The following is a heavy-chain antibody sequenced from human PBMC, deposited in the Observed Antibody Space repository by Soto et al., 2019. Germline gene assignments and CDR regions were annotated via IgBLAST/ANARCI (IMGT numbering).Heavy chain of an antibody. J-gene: IGHJ6*02. CDR2: IYYSGST. CDR1: GGSVSSGSYY. V-gene: IGHV4-61*01. CDR3: ARGIEGWYQGRYYYGMDV. Sequence: QVQLQESGPGLVKPSETLSLTCTVSGGSVSSGSYYWSWIRQPPGKGVEWIGYIYYSGSTNYNPSLESRVIISVDTSKNQLSLKLGSVTAADTAVYYCARGIEGWYQGRYYYGMDVWGQGTTVTVSS. D-gene: IGHD6-19*01.